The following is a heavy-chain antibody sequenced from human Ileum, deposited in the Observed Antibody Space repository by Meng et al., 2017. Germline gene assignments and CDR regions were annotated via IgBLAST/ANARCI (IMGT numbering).Heavy chain of an antibody. CDR2: IGPTGATI. CDR1: GFIFSSYE. CDR3: ARDCYYGSGSIPDPFDI. J-gene: IGHJ3*02. Sequence: GGSLRLSCAASGFIFSSYEMNWVRQAPGKGLEWVSYIGPTGATIYYADSVKGRFTISRDNAKNSLYLQMNSLRAEDTAVYYCARDCYYGSGSIPDPFDIWGQGTVVTVSS. D-gene: IGHD3-10*01. V-gene: IGHV3-48*03.